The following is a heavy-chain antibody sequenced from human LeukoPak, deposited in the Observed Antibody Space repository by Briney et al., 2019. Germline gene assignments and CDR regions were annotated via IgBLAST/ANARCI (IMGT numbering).Heavy chain of an antibody. V-gene: IGHV3-30*18. CDR3: AKDRATLTLDYFYGMDV. CDR1: GFTFSNAW. Sequence: GGPLRLSCAASGFTFSNAWFYGVRQAPGKGLEWGAVISYDGTNEHYADYVKGRFTISRDNSQNSLFLQMNSLRTEGTAVYYCAKDRATLTLDYFYGMDVWGQGTTVTVSS. CDR2: ISYDGTNE. D-gene: IGHD2/OR15-2a*01. J-gene: IGHJ6*02.